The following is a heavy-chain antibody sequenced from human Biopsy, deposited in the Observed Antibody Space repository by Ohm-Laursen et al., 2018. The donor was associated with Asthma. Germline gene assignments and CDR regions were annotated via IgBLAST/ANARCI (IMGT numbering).Heavy chain of an antibody. CDR1: GYPFTEYY. J-gene: IGHJ2*01. CDR3: ARIKIRIGAGTDRYFDL. CDR2: IDPNSGGT. V-gene: IGHV1-2*06. Sequence: GASVKVSCKASGYPFTEYYVHWVRQAPGQGLEWMGRIDPNSGGTNYAQKFLGRVTMTRDTSVNTAFMVLSRLRSDDTAVYYCARIKIRIGAGTDRYFDLWGRGTLVTVSS. D-gene: IGHD3-16*01.